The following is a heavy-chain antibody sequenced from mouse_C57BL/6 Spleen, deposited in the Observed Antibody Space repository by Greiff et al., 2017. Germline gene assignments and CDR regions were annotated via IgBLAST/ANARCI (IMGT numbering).Heavy chain of an antibody. J-gene: IGHJ2*01. Sequence: EVQLVESGGDLVKPGGSLKLSCAASGFTFSSYGMSWVSQTPDKRLEWVATISSGGSYTYYPDSVKGRFTISRDNAKNTLYLQMSSLKAEDTAMYYCARLSDYDAPGYWGQGTTLTVSS. V-gene: IGHV5-6*01. CDR3: ARLSDYDAPGY. D-gene: IGHD2-4*01. CDR1: GFTFSSYG. CDR2: ISSGGSYT.